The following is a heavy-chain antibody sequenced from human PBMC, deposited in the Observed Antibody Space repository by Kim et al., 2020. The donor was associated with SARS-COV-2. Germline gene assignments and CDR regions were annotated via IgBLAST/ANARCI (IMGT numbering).Heavy chain of an antibody. Sequence: GGSLRLSCAASGFTFSSYAMHWVRQAPGKGLEWVAVISYDGSNKYYADSVKGRFTISRDNSKNTLYLQMNSLRAEDTAVYYCARGGYCTGGVCYTSWFDPWGQGTLVTVSS. J-gene: IGHJ5*02. D-gene: IGHD2-8*02. CDR2: ISYDGSNK. V-gene: IGHV3-30-3*01. CDR1: GFTFSSYA. CDR3: ARGGYCTGGVCYTSWFDP.